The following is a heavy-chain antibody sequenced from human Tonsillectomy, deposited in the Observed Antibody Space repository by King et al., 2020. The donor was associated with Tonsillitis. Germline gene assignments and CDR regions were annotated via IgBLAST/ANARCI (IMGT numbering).Heavy chain of an antibody. CDR1: GGSISSSNYY. CDR2: IYYSGST. CDR3: ARHRISVDTAVVIRASLWSEDFYYYMDV. J-gene: IGHJ6*03. Sequence: LQLQESGPGLVKPSETLSLTCTVSGGSISSSNYYWGWIRQPPGKGLEWIGSIYYSGSTYYNPSLKSRVTISVDTSKNQFSLKLSSVTAADTAVYYCARHRISVDTAVVIRASLWSEDFYYYMDVWGKGTTVTVSS. D-gene: IGHD5-18*01. V-gene: IGHV4-39*01.